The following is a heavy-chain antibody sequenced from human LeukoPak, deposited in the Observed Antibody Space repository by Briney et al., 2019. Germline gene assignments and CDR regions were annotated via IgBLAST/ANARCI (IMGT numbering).Heavy chain of an antibody. V-gene: IGHV4-39*07. J-gene: IGHJ4*02. CDR3: ARGRIVGATIPDY. CDR2: IYYSGST. D-gene: IGHD1-26*01. Sequence: SETLSLTCTVSGGSISRSSYYWGWIRQPPGKGLEWIGSIYYSGSTYYNPSLKSRVTISVDTSKNQFSLKLSSVTAADTAVYYCARGRIVGATIPDYWGQGTLVTVSS. CDR1: GGSISRSSYY.